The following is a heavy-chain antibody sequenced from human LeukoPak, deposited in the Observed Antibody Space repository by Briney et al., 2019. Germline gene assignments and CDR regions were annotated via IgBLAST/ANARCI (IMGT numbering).Heavy chain of an antibody. CDR3: ARLRVTAISKYFDY. J-gene: IGHJ4*02. Sequence: PSETLSLTCTVSGGSISSYYWSWIRQPPGKGLEWIGYIYYSGSTNYNPSLKSRVTISVDTSKNQFSLKLSSVTAADTAVYYCARLRVTAISKYFDYWGQGTLVTVSS. CDR2: IYYSGST. CDR1: GGSISSYY. V-gene: IGHV4-59*08. D-gene: IGHD2-21*02.